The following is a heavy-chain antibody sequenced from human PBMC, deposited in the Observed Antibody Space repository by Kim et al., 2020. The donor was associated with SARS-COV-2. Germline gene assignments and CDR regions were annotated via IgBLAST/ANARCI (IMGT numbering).Heavy chain of an antibody. CDR1: GGSFSGYY. CDR3: ARGRGGLRYFDWQGSGYY. V-gene: IGHV4-34*01. CDR2: INHSGST. J-gene: IGHJ4*01. Sequence: SETLSLTCAVYGGSFSGYYWSWIRQPPGKGLEWIGEINHSGSTNYNPSLKSRVTISVDTSKNQFSLKLSSVTAADTAVYYCARGRGGLRYFDWQGSGYY. D-gene: IGHD3-9*01.